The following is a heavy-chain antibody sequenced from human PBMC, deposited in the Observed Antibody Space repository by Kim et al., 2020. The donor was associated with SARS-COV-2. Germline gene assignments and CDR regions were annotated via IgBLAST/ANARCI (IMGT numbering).Heavy chain of an antibody. CDR2: IYHSGST. CDR1: GYSISSGYY. CDR3: ARVVVVMYFDY. J-gene: IGHJ4*02. Sequence: SETLSLTCTVSGYSISSGYYWGWIRQPPGKGLEWIGSIYHSGSTYYNPSLKSRVTISVDTSKNQFSLKLSSVTAADTAVYYCARVVVVMYFDYWGQGTLVTDSS. V-gene: IGHV4-38-2*02. D-gene: IGHD3-22*01.